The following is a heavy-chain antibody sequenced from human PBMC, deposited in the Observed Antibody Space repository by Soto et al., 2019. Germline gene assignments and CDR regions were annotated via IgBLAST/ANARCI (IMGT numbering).Heavy chain of an antibody. CDR3: ARDWPSGVTRPGAFDI. J-gene: IGHJ3*02. V-gene: IGHV4-59*01. CDR1: GGTISSYY. CDR2: IYYSRRT. Sequence: SETLSLSCTASGGTISSYYLSWIRQPPGKGLEWIGYIYYSRRTHYSHAHKRRENISVNTSKNQYSLKLSSVTAADTAVYYCARDWPSGVTRPGAFDIWGQGTRVTVS. D-gene: IGHD1-26*01.